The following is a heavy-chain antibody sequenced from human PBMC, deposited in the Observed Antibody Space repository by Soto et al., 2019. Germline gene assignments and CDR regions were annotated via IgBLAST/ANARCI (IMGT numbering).Heavy chain of an antibody. D-gene: IGHD1-7*01. CDR3: ARGIDVFNWNYEGLSNWFDP. V-gene: IGHV6-1*01. CDR1: GYSVSSNSAA. J-gene: IGHJ5*02. CDR2: TYYRSKWYN. Sequence: SQTLSLTCAISGYSVSSNSAAWNWISQSPSRGLEWLGRTYYRSKWYNDYAVSVKSRITINPDTSKNQFSLQLNSVTPEDTAVYYCARGIDVFNWNYEGLSNWFDPWGQGTLVTVSS.